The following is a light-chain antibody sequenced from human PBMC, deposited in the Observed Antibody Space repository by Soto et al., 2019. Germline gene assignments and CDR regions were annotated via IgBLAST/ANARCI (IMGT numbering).Light chain of an antibody. CDR3: QHGST. J-gene: IGKJ2*01. Sequence: DIVMTQSPDSLAVSLGERATISCKSSQSVLNSSNNKNYLTWYQQKPGQPPKVLIYWASTRESGVPDRFSGSGSWPDFCLTFSCQQAEDVAVYCWQHGSTFGRGSKLEIK. V-gene: IGKV4-1*01. CDR2: WAS. CDR1: QSVLNSSNNKNY.